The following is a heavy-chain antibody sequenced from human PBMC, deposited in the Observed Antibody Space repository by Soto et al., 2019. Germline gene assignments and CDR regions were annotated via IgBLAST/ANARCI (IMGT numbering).Heavy chain of an antibody. CDR2: ISGSGGST. CDR3: AKEGGYSSGWFPLDY. J-gene: IGHJ4*02. V-gene: IGHV3-23*01. CDR1: GFTFSSYA. Sequence: GGSLRLSCAASGFTFSSYAMNWVRQAPGKGLEWVSVISGSGGSTYYADSVKGRFTISRDNSKNTLYLQMNSLRAEDTAVYYCAKEGGYSSGWFPLDYWGQGTLVTVSS. D-gene: IGHD6-19*01.